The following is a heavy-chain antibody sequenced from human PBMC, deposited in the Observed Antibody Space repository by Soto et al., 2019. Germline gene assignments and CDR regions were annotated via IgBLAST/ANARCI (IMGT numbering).Heavy chain of an antibody. Sequence: GGSLRLSCAASGFTFSTYGMHWVRQAPGKGLEWVAVIYYDGSNKYYADSVKGRFTIFRDNSKNTLDLQMNSLRDEDTAVYYCSREWLSISFSRGHKDLDYWGQGTLVTVSS. CDR3: SREWLSISFSRGHKDLDY. D-gene: IGHD6-19*01. V-gene: IGHV3-33*01. CDR1: GFTFSTYG. J-gene: IGHJ4*02. CDR2: IYYDGSNK.